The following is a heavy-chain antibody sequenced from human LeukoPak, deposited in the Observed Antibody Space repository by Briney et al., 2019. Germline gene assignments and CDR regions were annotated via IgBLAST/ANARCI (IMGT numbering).Heavy chain of an antibody. CDR3: ARKTIYSSSSFADY. J-gene: IGHJ4*02. CDR1: GFTFSSYS. D-gene: IGHD6-6*01. CDR2: ISSSGNYI. V-gene: IGHV3-21*01. Sequence: GGSLRLSCAASGFTFSSYSMNWVRQAPGKGLEWVSSISSSGNYIYYADSVKGRFTISRDNAKNSLYLQMNSLRAEDTAVYYCARKTIYSSSSFADYWGQGTLVTVSS.